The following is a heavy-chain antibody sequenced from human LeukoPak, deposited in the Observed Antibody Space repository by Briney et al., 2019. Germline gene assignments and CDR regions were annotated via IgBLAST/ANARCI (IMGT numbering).Heavy chain of an antibody. Sequence: GGSLRLSCAASGFTFSSYAMSWVRQAPGKGLEWVSVIYGDGVKTYYADSVKGRFTISRDNSKNMLYLQMNSLRAEDTAVYYCARRRGYSGYDPDYWGQGTLVTVSS. CDR2: IYGDGVKT. V-gene: IGHV3-23*01. CDR1: GFTFSSYA. J-gene: IGHJ4*02. CDR3: ARRRGYSGYDPDY. D-gene: IGHD5-12*01.